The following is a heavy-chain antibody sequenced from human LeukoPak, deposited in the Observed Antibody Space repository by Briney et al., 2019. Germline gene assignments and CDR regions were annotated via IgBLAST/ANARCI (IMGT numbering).Heavy chain of an antibody. D-gene: IGHD1-1*01. CDR3: ARGRPESPFDP. Sequence: ASMKVSCKASGYTFTAYYIHWVRQAPGQGLEWMGWIDPNSGDTKYVEKFQGRVTMTTDTSTSTAYMELSSLRSDDTAIYYCARGRPESPFDPWGQGTLVTVSS. CDR1: GYTFTAYY. V-gene: IGHV1-2*02. J-gene: IGHJ5*02. CDR2: IDPNSGDT.